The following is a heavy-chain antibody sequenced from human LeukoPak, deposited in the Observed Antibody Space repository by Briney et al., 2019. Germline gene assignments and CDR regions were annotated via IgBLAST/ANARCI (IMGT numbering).Heavy chain of an antibody. J-gene: IGHJ4*02. CDR2: IWYDGSKN. V-gene: IGHV3-33*01. D-gene: IGHD2-2*02. CDR3: ARAPYTTGRSFYFDS. Sequence: GGSLRLSCATSGFAFRNYGMHWVRQAPGKGLEWVAIIWYDGSKNYSADSVKGRFTISRDNFNNTLYLQMNSLRAEDTGLYYCARAPYTTGRSFYFDSWGQGTLVTVSS. CDR1: GFAFRNYG.